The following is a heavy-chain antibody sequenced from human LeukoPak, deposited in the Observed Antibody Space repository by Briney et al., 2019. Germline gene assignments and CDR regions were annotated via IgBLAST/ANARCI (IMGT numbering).Heavy chain of an antibody. CDR3: ARERYYGSGSYHPTDAFDI. D-gene: IGHD3-10*01. J-gene: IGHJ3*02. CDR1: GFTFSSYS. V-gene: IGHV3-21*06. CDR2: ISSSSSYI. Sequence: GGSLRLSCAASGFTFSSYSMNWVRQAPGKGLEWVSSISSSSSYIYYADSVKGRFTISRDNAKNSVHLQMNSLRAEDTAVYYCARERYYGSGSYHPTDAFDIWGQGTMVTVSS.